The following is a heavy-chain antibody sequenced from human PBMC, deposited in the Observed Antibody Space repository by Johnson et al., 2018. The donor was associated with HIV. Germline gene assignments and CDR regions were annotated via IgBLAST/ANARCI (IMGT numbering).Heavy chain of an antibody. CDR1: GFIFSNYW. CDR3: ARDGVYSSPHDAFDI. Sequence: VQLVESGGGVVQPGRSLRLSCAASGFIFSNYWMSWVRQAPGRGLEWLANIKEYGSEDYYVDSLKGRFTISRDNARNSLYLQMDSLRPGDSAVYYCARDGVYSSPHDAFDIWGQGTMVTVSP. V-gene: IGHV3-7*05. D-gene: IGHD6-13*01. J-gene: IGHJ3*02. CDR2: IKEYGSED.